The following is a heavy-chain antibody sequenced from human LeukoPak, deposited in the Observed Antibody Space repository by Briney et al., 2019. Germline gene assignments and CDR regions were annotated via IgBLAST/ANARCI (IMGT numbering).Heavy chain of an antibody. CDR1: GYRFTSYG. CDR2: VSAYNGNT. Sequence: ASVKVSCKPSGYRFTSYGISWVRQDPGQGLEWMGGVSAYNGNTNYAQKLPGRVTMTTDTSTSTAYMELRSLRSDGTAVYYCARGGDGEILTGLVFDYWGQGTLVTVSS. V-gene: IGHV1-18*01. CDR3: ARGGDGEILTGLVFDY. D-gene: IGHD3-9*01. J-gene: IGHJ4*02.